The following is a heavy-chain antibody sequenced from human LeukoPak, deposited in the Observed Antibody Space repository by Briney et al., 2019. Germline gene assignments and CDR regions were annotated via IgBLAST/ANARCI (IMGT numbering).Heavy chain of an antibody. Sequence: GGSLRLSCAASGFTVSNNYMSWVRWAAGKGLEWVALIYSGGSTYYADSVKGRFTISRDNSKNTLHLQMNSLRAEDTAVYYCVRNSGELGAWGQGTLVTVSP. CDR2: IYSGGST. D-gene: IGHD2-21*01. J-gene: IGHJ5*02. CDR3: VRNSGELGA. V-gene: IGHV3-53*01. CDR1: GFTVSNNY.